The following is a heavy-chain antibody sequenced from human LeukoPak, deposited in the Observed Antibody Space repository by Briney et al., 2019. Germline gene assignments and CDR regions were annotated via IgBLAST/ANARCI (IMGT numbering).Heavy chain of an antibody. Sequence: SETLSLTCTVSGCSISSYYWSWIRQPPGEGLEWIGYIYYSVSTNYTPSLKSRVTISVDRSKSQFSLKLSSVTAADTAVYYCARDRGYGDTARWFDPRGQGTLVTVSS. D-gene: IGHD4-17*01. CDR2: IYYSVST. CDR1: GCSISSYY. J-gene: IGHJ5*02. CDR3: ARDRGYGDTARWFDP. V-gene: IGHV4-59*12.